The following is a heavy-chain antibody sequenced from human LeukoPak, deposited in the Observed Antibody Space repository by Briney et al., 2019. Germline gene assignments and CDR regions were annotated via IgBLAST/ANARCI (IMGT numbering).Heavy chain of an antibody. V-gene: IGHV3-11*01. CDR3: AKFVSQLAGTFDY. CDR2: ISSSGSTI. J-gene: IGHJ4*02. D-gene: IGHD6-6*01. CDR1: GFTFSDYY. Sequence: PGGSLRLSCAASGFTFSDYYMSWIRQAPGKGLEWVSYISSSGSTIYYADSVKGRFTISRDNSKNTLYLQMNSLRAEDTAVYYCAKFVSQLAGTFDYWGQGTLVTVSS.